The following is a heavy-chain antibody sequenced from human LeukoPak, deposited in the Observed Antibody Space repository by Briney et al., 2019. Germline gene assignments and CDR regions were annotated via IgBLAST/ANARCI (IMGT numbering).Heavy chain of an antibody. Sequence: GSSVKVSCKXSGGTFSSYAISWVRQSPGQGLEWMGGIIPIFGTANYAQKFQGRVTITADESTSTAYMKLSSLRSEDTAVYYCAREGYYYDSGGYPFDYWGQGTLVTVSS. CDR1: GGTFSSYA. CDR3: AREGYYYDSGGYPFDY. CDR2: IIPIFGTA. D-gene: IGHD3-22*01. V-gene: IGHV1-69*01. J-gene: IGHJ4*02.